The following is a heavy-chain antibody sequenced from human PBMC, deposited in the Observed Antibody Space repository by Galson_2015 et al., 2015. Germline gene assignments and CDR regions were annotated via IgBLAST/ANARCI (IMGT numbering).Heavy chain of an antibody. CDR3: ARHSYYYDSSGYYSAPFDY. Sequence: QSGAEVKKPGESLKISCKGSGYSFTSYWIGWVRQMPGKGLEWMGRIDPSDSYTNYSPSFQGHVTISADKSISTAYLQWSSLKASDTAVYYCARHSYYYDSSGYYSAPFDYWGQGTLVTVSS. V-gene: IGHV5-10-1*01. CDR2: IDPSDSYT. D-gene: IGHD3-22*01. J-gene: IGHJ4*02. CDR1: GYSFTSYW.